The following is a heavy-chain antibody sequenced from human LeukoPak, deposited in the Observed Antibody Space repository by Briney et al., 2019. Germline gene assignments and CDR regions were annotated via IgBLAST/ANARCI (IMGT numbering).Heavy chain of an antibody. CDR2: INPNSGGT. J-gene: IGHJ3*02. CDR1: GGTFSSYA. CDR3: ASGFMGYDRSGYYDDAFDI. D-gene: IGHD3-22*01. Sequence: ASVKVSCKASGGTFSSYAISWVRQAPGQGLEWMGWINPNSGGTNYAQKFQGRVAMTRDTSISTAYMELSRLRSDDTAVYYCASGFMGYDRSGYYDDAFDIWGQGTMVTVSS. V-gene: IGHV1-2*02.